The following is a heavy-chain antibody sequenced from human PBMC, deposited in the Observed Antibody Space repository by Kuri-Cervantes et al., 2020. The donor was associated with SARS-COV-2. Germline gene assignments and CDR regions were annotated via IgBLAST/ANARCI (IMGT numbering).Heavy chain of an antibody. D-gene: IGHD5-24*01. V-gene: IGHV3-48*04. J-gene: IGHJ4*02. CDR1: GFTFSSYA. CDR2: INSISSNI. CDR3: ARDKDGIEEFDY. Sequence: GESLKISCAASGFTFSSYAMSWVRQAPGKGLEWVAHINSISSNIGYADSVKGRFTISRDNAKNSLYLQMNSLRADDTALYYCARDKDGIEEFDYWGQGTLVTVSS.